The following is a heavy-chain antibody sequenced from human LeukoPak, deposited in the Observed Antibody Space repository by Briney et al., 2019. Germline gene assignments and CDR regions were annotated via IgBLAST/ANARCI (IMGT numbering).Heavy chain of an antibody. V-gene: IGHV5-51*01. CDR1: GYSLTSYW. CDR3: ARGLASIAARPFWFDP. CDR2: IYPGDSDT. D-gene: IGHD6-6*01. Sequence: GESLKISCKGSGYSLTSYWIGWVRQMPGKGLEWMGIIYPGDSDTRYSPSFQGQVTISADKSISTAYLQWSSLKASDTAMYYCARGLASIAARPFWFDPWGQGTLVTVSS. J-gene: IGHJ5*02.